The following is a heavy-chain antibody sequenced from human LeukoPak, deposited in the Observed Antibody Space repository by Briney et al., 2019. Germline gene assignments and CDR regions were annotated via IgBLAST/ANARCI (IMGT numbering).Heavy chain of an antibody. CDR2: MNPKSGNT. D-gene: IGHD6-19*01. J-gene: IGHJ4*02. CDR3: ARGRRYSNGWFEADDY. Sequence: ASVKVSCKASRYPFISYDINWVRQATGQGRDGMGWMNPKSGNTGYAQRFPGRVTMTRNTSIRTAYMEVSRLTSEDTAMYFCARGRRYSNGWFEADDYWGQGTLVTVSS. V-gene: IGHV1-8*01. CDR1: RYPFISYD.